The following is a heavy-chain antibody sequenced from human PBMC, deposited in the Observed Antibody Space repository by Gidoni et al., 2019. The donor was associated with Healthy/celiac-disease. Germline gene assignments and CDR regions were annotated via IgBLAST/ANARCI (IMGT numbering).Heavy chain of an antibody. CDR2: IIPILVIA. J-gene: IGHJ6*02. D-gene: IGHD2-2*01. CDR1: GGTFSSYA. V-gene: IGHV1-69*04. CDR3: ARGALVVPAARRGDYDYGMDV. Sequence: QVQLVQSGAEVKKPGSSVKVSCKASGGTFSSYATSWVRQAPGQGLEWMGRIIPILVIANYAQKFQGRVTITADKSTSTAYMELSSLRSEDTAVYYCARGALVVPAARRGDYDYGMDVWGQGTTVTVSS.